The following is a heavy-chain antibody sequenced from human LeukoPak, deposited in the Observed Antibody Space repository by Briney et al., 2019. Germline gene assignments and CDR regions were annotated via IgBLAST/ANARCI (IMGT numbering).Heavy chain of an antibody. Sequence: EASVKVSCKASGYTFTSYAISWVRQAPGQELEYMGWISAYNGATNYAQKFQGRVTLTTDSSTTTVYMELRSLTSDDTAVYYCARLYSSGWPLEPMDVWGQGTTVTVSS. D-gene: IGHD6-19*01. V-gene: IGHV1-18*01. CDR2: ISAYNGAT. CDR1: GYTFTSYA. CDR3: ARLYSSGWPLEPMDV. J-gene: IGHJ6*02.